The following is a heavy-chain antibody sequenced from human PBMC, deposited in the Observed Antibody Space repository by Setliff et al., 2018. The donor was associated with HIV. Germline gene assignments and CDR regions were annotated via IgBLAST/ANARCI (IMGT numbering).Heavy chain of an antibody. D-gene: IGHD5-18*01. CDR3: AREWDTDMAHLKY. V-gene: IGHV3-21*01. CDR2: INSRGTYI. J-gene: IGHJ4*02. Sequence: AGGSLRLSCAASGLTFSSYSMNWVRQAPGKGLEWVSSINSRGTYIYYEDSGKGRCTISRDNAKHSQFLQMTSLRAEDTAVYYCAREWDTDMAHLKYLGQGTLVTVSS. CDR1: GLTFSSYS.